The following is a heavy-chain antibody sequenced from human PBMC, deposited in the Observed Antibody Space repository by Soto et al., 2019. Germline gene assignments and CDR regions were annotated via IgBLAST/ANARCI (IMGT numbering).Heavy chain of an antibody. Sequence: EVQVLESGGGLVQPGGSPRLSCVASGFTFSSHVMTWVRQAPGKGLEWVSSINTNGGSTYYAESVKGRFTISRDNSRNTLSLQMSSLRAEDTAVYYCAKGYDSSWWEGYWGQGTLVTVSS. CDR1: GFTFSSHV. CDR2: INTNGGST. CDR3: AKGYDSSWWEGY. V-gene: IGHV3-23*01. D-gene: IGHD6-13*01. J-gene: IGHJ4*02.